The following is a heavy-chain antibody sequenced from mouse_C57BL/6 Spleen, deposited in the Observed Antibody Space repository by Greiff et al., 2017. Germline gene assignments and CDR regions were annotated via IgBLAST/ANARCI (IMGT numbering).Heavy chain of an antibody. CDR3: ARGYYGNYVLYWYFDV. D-gene: IGHD2-1*01. V-gene: IGHV5-17*01. CDR2: ISSGSGTI. Sequence: EVHLVESGGGLVKPGGSLKLSCAASGFTFSDYGMHWVRQAPEKGLEWVAYISSGSGTIYYADTGKGRFTISRDNAKNTLFRQMTSLRSEDTAMYYCARGYYGNYVLYWYFDVWGTGTTVTVSS. J-gene: IGHJ1*03. CDR1: GFTFSDYG.